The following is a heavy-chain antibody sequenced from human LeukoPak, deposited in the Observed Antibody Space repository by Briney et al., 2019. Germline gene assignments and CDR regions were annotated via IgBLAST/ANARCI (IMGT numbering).Heavy chain of an antibody. Sequence: GESLKISCKTSGYSFTTYWIGWVRQMPGTGLEWVGAIYPDGSDTRYSPSFQGQVVISADRSIRTAYLQWNTLKTSDTAMYYCVRKRGASGTINHFDPWGQGTLVTVSS. J-gene: IGHJ5*02. D-gene: IGHD3-10*01. CDR2: IYPDGSDT. CDR1: GYSFTTYW. CDR3: VRKRGASGTINHFDP. V-gene: IGHV5-51*01.